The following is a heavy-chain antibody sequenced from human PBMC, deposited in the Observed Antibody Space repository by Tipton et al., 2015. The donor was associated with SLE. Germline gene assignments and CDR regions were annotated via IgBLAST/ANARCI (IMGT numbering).Heavy chain of an antibody. CDR3: ARVVEDAFDI. CDR1: GYSVSSDKY. D-gene: IGHD2-15*01. CDR2: IHHYGST. Sequence: TLSLTCTVSGYSVSSDKYWGWIRQAPGKGLEWLGNIHHYGSTYFDPSLMRRVTISVETSKNQFSLKLSSVTAADTAVYYCARVVEDAFDIWGQGTMVTVSS. V-gene: IGHV4-38-2*02. J-gene: IGHJ3*02.